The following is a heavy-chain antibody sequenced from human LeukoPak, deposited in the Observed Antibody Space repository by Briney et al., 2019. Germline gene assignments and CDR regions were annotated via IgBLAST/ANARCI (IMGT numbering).Heavy chain of an antibody. CDR3: ARRNRVVTSAAGRLYYHYYMDV. Sequence: SETLSLTCAVNGGFFSGYYWSWVRQSPGKGVGWIGEINFSGITKYNPSLKSRLTISADTSKEHFSLTLISVTAADTAVYYCARRNRVVTSAAGRLYYHYYMDVWGNGATVTVSS. D-gene: IGHD2-2*01. CDR1: GGFFSGYY. J-gene: IGHJ6*03. V-gene: IGHV4-34*01. CDR2: INFSGIT.